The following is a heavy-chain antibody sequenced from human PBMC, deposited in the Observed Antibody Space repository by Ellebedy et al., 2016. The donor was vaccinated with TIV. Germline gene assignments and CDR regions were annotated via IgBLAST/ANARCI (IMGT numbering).Heavy chain of an antibody. V-gene: IGHV4-4*02. Sequence: SETLSLXXVVSGAYISSTNWWRWVRPPPGRGLECLGQIYHTGSTTYNPSLRSRVTISVDKSKNQFSLILSSVTATDTAVYYCARVGASDGNPLDSWGQGTLVTVSS. CDR2: IYHTGST. CDR1: GAYISSTNW. J-gene: IGHJ4*02. D-gene: IGHD5-24*01. CDR3: ARVGASDGNPLDS.